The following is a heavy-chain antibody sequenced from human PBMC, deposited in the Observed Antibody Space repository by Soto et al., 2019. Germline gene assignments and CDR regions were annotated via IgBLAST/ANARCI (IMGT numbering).Heavy chain of an antibody. CDR1: GFTVSSNY. CDR2: IYSGGST. D-gene: IGHD7-27*01. Sequence: GGSLRLSCAASGFTVSSNYMSWVRQAPGKGLEWVSVIYSGGSTYYADSVKGRFTISRDNSKNTLYLQMNSLRAEDTAVYYCARDRELGYYYYMDVWGKGTTVTVSS. V-gene: IGHV3-66*01. CDR3: ARDRELGYYYYMDV. J-gene: IGHJ6*03.